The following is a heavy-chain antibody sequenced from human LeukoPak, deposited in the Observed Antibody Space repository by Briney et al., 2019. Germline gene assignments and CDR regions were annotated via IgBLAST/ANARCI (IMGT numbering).Heavy chain of an antibody. Sequence: ASVKVSCKASGYTFTSYYMHWVRQAPGQGLEWMGIINPSGSSTSYAQKFQGRVTMTRDTSTSTVYMELSSLRSEDTAVYYCARDRGDIVVVVAATTIGSFDYWGQGTLVTVSS. D-gene: IGHD2-15*01. CDR1: GYTFTSYY. J-gene: IGHJ4*02. CDR3: ARDRGDIVVVVAATTIGSFDY. V-gene: IGHV1-46*01. CDR2: INPSGSST.